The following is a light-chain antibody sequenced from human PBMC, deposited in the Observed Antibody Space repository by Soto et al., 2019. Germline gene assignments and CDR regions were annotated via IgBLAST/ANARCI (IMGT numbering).Light chain of an antibody. V-gene: IGKV3-20*01. J-gene: IGKJ2*01. CDR2: GAS. CDR3: QQYAVGPYT. CDR1: QSIDRSS. Sequence: EIVLTQSPDTLSLSPGERAALSCRASQSIDRSSLAWYQQRPGQAPRLLIYGASIRATGIPDRISGSGSGTDFTLTISRLEPEDFAVYYCQQYAVGPYTFGQGTNLEIK.